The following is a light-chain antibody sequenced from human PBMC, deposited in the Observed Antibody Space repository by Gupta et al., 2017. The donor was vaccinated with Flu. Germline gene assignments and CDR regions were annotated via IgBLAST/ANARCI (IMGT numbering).Light chain of an antibody. V-gene: IGKV3-15*01. J-gene: IGKJ4*01. CDR2: DAS. Sequence: EIVMTQSPGTLSVSPGERATLSCRASQSVRSNLAWYQQKPGQAPRLLIYDASNRDTGIPARFSGSGYGTEFTLTISSRQSEDFAIYYCQQHYNWPPLTFGGGTRVEIK. CDR3: QQHYNWPPLT. CDR1: QSVRSN.